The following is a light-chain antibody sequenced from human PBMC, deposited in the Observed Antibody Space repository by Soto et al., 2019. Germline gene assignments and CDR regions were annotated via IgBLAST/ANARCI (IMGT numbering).Light chain of an antibody. J-gene: IGLJ2*01. Sequence: QSVLTQPPSVSGAPGQRVTISCTGSSSNIGAGYDVHWYQQLPGTAPKLLIYGNSNRPSGVPDRFSGSKSGTSASLAITGLQAEDGAYYYFLADDSSLSGVVFGGGTKPTVL. CDR1: SSNIGAGYD. V-gene: IGLV1-40*01. CDR3: LADDSSLSGVV. CDR2: GNS.